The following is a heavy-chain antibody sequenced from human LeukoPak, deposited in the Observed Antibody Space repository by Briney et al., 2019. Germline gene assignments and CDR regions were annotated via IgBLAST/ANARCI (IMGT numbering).Heavy chain of an antibody. CDR1: GGSISSYY. Sequence: SETLSLTCTVSGGSISSYYWSWIRQPAGTGLEWIGRIYTSGSTNYNPSLKSRVTMSVDTSKNQFSLKLSSVTAADTAVYYCAREDILAGWYYFDYWGQGTLVTVSS. CDR3: AREDILAGWYYFDY. J-gene: IGHJ4*02. D-gene: IGHD2-15*01. CDR2: IYTSGST. V-gene: IGHV4-4*07.